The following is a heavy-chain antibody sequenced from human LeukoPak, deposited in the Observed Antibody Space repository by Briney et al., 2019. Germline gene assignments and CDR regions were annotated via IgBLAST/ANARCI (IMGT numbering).Heavy chain of an antibody. CDR3: AKDNYAAAGYFDY. V-gene: IGHV3-30*18. CDR1: GFTFSSYG. D-gene: IGHD6-13*01. CDR2: ISYDGSNK. Sequence: GGSLRLSCAASGFTFSSYGMHWVRQAPGKGLEWVAAISYDGSNKYYADSVKGRFTISRDNSKNTLYLQMNSLRAEDTAVYYCAKDNYAAAGYFDYWGQGTLVIVSS. J-gene: IGHJ4*02.